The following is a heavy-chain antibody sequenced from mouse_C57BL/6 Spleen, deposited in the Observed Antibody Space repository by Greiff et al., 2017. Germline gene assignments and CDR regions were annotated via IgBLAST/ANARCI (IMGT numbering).Heavy chain of an antibody. Sequence: QVQLQQPGAELVKPGASVKLSCKASGYTFTSYWMHWVKQRPGQGLEWIGMIHPNSGSTNYNEKFKSKATLTVDKSSSTAYMQLSSLTSEDSAVYYCARSKDYYGSSYVNWYFDVWGTGTTVTVSS. D-gene: IGHD1-1*01. CDR2: IHPNSGST. CDR3: ARSKDYYGSSYVNWYFDV. CDR1: GYTFTSYW. V-gene: IGHV1-64*01. J-gene: IGHJ1*03.